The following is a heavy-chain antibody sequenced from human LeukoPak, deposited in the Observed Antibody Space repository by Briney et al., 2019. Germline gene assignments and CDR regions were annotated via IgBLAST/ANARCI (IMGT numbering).Heavy chain of an antibody. Sequence: ASVKVSRKASGYTFTSYGISWVRQAPGQGLEWMGWISAYNGNTNYAQKLQGRVTMTTDTSTSTAYMELRSLRSDDTAVYYCARESPGIVVVPAAMASAWFDPWGQGTLVTVSS. CDR3: ARESPGIVVVPAAMASAWFDP. D-gene: IGHD2-2*01. CDR2: ISAYNGNT. CDR1: GYTFTSYG. J-gene: IGHJ5*02. V-gene: IGHV1-18*01.